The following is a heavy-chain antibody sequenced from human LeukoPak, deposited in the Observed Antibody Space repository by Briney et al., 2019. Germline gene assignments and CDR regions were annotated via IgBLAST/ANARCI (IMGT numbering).Heavy chain of an antibody. Sequence: PSETLSLTCTVSGGSISSYYWGWIRHRPGQGLEGMGYPYYSGSNNYNTCLKSRVTISVDTSKNQFSLKLSSVTAADTAVYYCARDKGFGTEYYCYGMDVWGQGTTVTVSS. CDR2: PYYSGSN. CDR3: ARDKGFGTEYYCYGMDV. V-gene: IGHV4-59*01. J-gene: IGHJ6*02. CDR1: GGSISSYY. D-gene: IGHD3-10*01.